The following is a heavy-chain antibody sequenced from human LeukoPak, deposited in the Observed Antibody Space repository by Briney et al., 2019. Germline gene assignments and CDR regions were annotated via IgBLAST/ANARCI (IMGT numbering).Heavy chain of an antibody. D-gene: IGHD6-13*01. J-gene: IGHJ4*02. Sequence: PSETLSLTCAVYGGSFSGYYWSWIRQPPGKGLEWIGEINHSGSTNYNPSLKSRVTISVDTSKNQFSLKLSSVTAAHTAVYYCARSSSWPSDWGQGTLVTVSS. CDR2: INHSGST. CDR1: GGSFSGYY. V-gene: IGHV4-34*01. CDR3: ARSSSWPSD.